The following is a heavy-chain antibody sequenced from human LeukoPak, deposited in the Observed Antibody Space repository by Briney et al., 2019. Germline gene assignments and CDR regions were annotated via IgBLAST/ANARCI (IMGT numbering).Heavy chain of an antibody. D-gene: IGHD6-6*01. J-gene: IGHJ4*02. CDR3: ASKRGKYSSFGD. CDR1: GGSISSGGYY. Sequence: SETLSLTRTVSGGSISSGGYYWSWIRQHPGKGLEWIGYIYYSGSTYYNPSLKSRVTISVDTSKNQFSLKLSSVTAADTAVYYCASKRGKYSSFGDWGQGNLVTVSS. V-gene: IGHV4-31*03. CDR2: IYYSGST.